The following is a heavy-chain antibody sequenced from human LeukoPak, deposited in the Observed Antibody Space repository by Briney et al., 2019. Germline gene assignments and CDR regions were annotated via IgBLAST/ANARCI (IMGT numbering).Heavy chain of an antibody. J-gene: IGHJ6*02. CDR3: ARELVSSYYYYGMDV. Sequence: ASVKVSCKASGYTFTSYYMHWVRQAPGQGLEWMGIINPSGGSTSYAQKFQGRVTMTRGTSTSTVYMELSSLRSEDTAVYYCARELVSSYYYYGMDVWGQGTTVTVSS. D-gene: IGHD2-8*02. V-gene: IGHV1-46*01. CDR2: INPSGGST. CDR1: GYTFTSYY.